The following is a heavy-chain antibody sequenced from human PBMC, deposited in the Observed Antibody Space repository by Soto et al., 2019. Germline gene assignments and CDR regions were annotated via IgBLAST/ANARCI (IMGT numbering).Heavy chain of an antibody. CDR2: ISGSGGST. Sequence: GGSLRFSCAASGFTFSSYAMSWVRQAPGKGLEWVSAISGSGGSTYYADSVKGRFTISRDNSKNTLYLQMNSLRAEDTAVYYSTIDHCSGGSCPEVAFDIWGQGTMVTVSS. D-gene: IGHD2-15*01. CDR3: TIDHCSGGSCPEVAFDI. CDR1: GFTFSSYA. J-gene: IGHJ3*02. V-gene: IGHV3-23*01.